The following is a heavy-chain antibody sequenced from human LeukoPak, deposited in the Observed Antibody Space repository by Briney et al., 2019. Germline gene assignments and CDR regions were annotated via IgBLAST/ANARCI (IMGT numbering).Heavy chain of an antibody. Sequence: SETLSLTCTFSGGSISSGSYYWSWIRQPAEKGLEWIERIYTSGSTNYNPSLKSRVTISVDTSKNQFSLKLSSVTAADTAVYYCASHTDYYYYYYMDVWGKGTTVTVSS. J-gene: IGHJ6*03. CDR3: ASHTDYYYYYYMDV. V-gene: IGHV4-61*02. CDR1: GGSISSGSYY. CDR2: IYTSGST.